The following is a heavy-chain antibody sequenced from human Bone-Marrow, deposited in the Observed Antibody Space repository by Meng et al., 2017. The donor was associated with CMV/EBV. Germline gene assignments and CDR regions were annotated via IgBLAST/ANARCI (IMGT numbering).Heavy chain of an antibody. CDR1: GPISSGCYS. CDR2: IYYSGST. D-gene: IGHD5-18*01. CDR3: ARRVDTAMVTHFWFDP. V-gene: IGHV4-31*02. J-gene: IGHJ5*02. Sequence: GPISSGCYSWVWIRPHPGKGLEWIGYIYYSGSTYYNPSLKSRVTISVDKSKNQFSLKLSSVTAADTAVYYCARRVDTAMVTHFWFDPWGQGTLVTVSS.